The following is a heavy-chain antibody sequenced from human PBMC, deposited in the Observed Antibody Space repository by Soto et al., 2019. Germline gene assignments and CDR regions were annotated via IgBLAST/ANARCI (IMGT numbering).Heavy chain of an antibody. J-gene: IGHJ4*02. D-gene: IGHD6-6*01. Sequence: PSETLSLTYTVSGGSISSGGYYWSWIRQHPGKGLEWIGYIYYSGSTYYNPSLKSRVTISVDTSKNQFSLKLSSVTAADTAVYYCARVSSSSGDYFDYWGQGTLVTVSS. CDR2: IYYSGST. CDR1: GGSISSGGYY. CDR3: ARVSSSSGDYFDY. V-gene: IGHV4-31*03.